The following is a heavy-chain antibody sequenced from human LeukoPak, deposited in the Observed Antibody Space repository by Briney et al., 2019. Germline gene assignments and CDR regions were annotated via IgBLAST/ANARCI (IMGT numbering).Heavy chain of an antibody. CDR3: ARDGGLANSYFDY. CDR1: GGSISSYY. V-gene: IGHV4-59*01. Sequence: PSETLSLTCTVSGGSISSYYWSWIRQPPGKGLEWIGYIYYSGSTNYNPSLKSRVTISVDTSKNQFSLKLSSVTAADTAVYYCARDGGLANSYFDYWGQGTLVTVSS. J-gene: IGHJ4*02. CDR2: IYYSGST. D-gene: IGHD4-23*01.